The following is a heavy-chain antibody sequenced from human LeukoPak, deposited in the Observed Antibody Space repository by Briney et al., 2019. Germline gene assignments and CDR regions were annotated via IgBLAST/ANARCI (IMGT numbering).Heavy chain of an antibody. Sequence: GSLRLSCAASGFTFSSYWMGWVRQPPGKGLEWIGYIYYSGSTYYNPSLKSRVTISVDTSKNQFSLKLSSVTAADTAVYYCARDGTTDGIFDYWGQGTLVTVSS. CDR3: ARDGTTDGIFDY. J-gene: IGHJ4*02. V-gene: IGHV4-59*01. CDR1: GFTFSSYW. D-gene: IGHD1-7*01. CDR2: IYYSGST.